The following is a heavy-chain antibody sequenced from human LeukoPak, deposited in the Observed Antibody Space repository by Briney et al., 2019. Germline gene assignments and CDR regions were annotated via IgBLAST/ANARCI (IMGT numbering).Heavy chain of an antibody. D-gene: IGHD6-19*01. Sequence: ASVKVSCKASGYTFTSYGISWVRQAPGQGLEWMGWISAYNGNTNYAQKLQGRVTMTTDTSTSTAYMELRSLRSDDTAVYYCARVGKSYSSGWYSGYWGQGTLVTVSS. CDR3: ARVGKSYSSGWYSGY. CDR2: ISAYNGNT. CDR1: GYTFTSYG. V-gene: IGHV1-18*01. J-gene: IGHJ4*02.